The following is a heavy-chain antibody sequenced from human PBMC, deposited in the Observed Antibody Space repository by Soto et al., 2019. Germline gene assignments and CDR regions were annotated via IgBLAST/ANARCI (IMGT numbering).Heavy chain of an antibody. V-gene: IGHV1-18*01. J-gene: IGHJ4*02. CDR1: GYTFTSYG. Sequence: ASVKVSCKASGYTFTSYGISWVRQAPGQGLEWMGWISAYNGNTNYAQKLQGRVTMTTDTSTSTAYMELRSLRSDDTAVYYCAREERAARIAACWVYFDYWGQGTLVTVSS. CDR3: AREERAARIAACWVYFDY. CDR2: ISAYNGNT. D-gene: IGHD6-6*01.